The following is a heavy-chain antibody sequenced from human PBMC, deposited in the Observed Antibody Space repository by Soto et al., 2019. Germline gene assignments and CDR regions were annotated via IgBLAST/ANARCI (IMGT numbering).Heavy chain of an antibody. CDR3: ARQAEYCSGGSRYEGDWFDP. CDR2: IYPGDSDT. CDR1: GYSFTSYW. Sequence: GESLKISCKGSGYSFTSYWIGWVRQMPGKGLEWMGIIYPGDSDTRYSPSFQGQVTISADKSISTAYLQWSSLKASDTAMYYCARQAEYCSGGSRYEGDWFDPWGQGTLVTVSS. D-gene: IGHD2-15*01. V-gene: IGHV5-51*01. J-gene: IGHJ5*02.